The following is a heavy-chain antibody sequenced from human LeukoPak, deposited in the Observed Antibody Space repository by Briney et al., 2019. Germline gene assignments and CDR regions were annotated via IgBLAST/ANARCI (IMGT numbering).Heavy chain of an antibody. D-gene: IGHD6-19*01. V-gene: IGHV1-69*15. J-gene: IGHJ4*02. CDR2: IIPIFGTA. CDR1: GGTFSSYA. Sequence: SVKVSCKASGGTFSSYAISWVRQAPGQGLEWMGRIIPIFGTANYAQKFQGRVTITADESTSTAYMELRSLRSDDTAVYYCARAHSSGWYYEGGYDYWGQGTLVTVSS. CDR3: ARAHSSGWYYEGGYDY.